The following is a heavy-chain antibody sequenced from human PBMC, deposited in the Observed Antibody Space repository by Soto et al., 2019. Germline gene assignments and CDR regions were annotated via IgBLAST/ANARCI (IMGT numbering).Heavy chain of an antibody. CDR3: ANRGDNGGNTGAFDI. Sequence: GGSLRLSCAASGFTFRSYAMTWVRQAPGKGLEWVSAISGSGGSTHYADSVKGRFTISRDNSRNMVYVQMYSLRAEDTAVYYCANRGDNGGNTGAFDIWGQGTMVTVSS. CDR1: GFTFRSYA. CDR2: ISGSGGST. D-gene: IGHD4-17*01. J-gene: IGHJ3*02. V-gene: IGHV3-23*01.